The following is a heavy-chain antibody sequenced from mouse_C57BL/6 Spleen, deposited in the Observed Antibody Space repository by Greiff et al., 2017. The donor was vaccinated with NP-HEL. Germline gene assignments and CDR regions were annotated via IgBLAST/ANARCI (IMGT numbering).Heavy chain of an antibody. CDR3: AKLLRDYAMDY. J-gene: IGHJ4*01. Sequence: QVQLKQSGPELVKPGASVKLSCKASGYTFTSYDINWVKQRPGQGLEWIGWIYPRDGSTKYNEKFKGKATLTVDTSSSTAYMELHSLTSEDSAVYFCAKLLRDYAMDYWGQGTSVTVSS. CDR1: GYTFTSYD. CDR2: IYPRDGST. D-gene: IGHD1-1*01. V-gene: IGHV1-85*01.